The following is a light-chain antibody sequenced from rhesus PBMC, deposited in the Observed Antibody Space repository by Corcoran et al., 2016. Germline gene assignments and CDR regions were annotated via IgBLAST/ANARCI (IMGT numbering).Light chain of an antibody. CDR2: EAS. CDR3: QHYYSTPWT. V-gene: IGKV1S17*01. CDR1: QGITND. J-gene: IGKJ1*01. Sequence: DIQMTQSPSSLSASVGDRVTITCRASQGITNDLAWYQQKPGETPKLLIYEASSLESGIPSRFSGIGSGTDFTLTISSLQFEDFATYYCQHYYSTPWTFGQGTKVEIK.